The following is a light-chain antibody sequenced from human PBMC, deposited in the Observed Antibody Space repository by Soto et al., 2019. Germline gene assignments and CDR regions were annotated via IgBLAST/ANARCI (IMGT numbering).Light chain of an antibody. CDR3: LQYNSYPWT. J-gene: IGKJ1*01. CDR2: LAS. CDR1: QSLQHSNGYNY. V-gene: IGKV2-28*01. Sequence: DIVMTQSPLSLPVTPGEEASIYCRSSQSLQHSNGYNYLDWYFQKQGQSPQLXIHLASNRASGVPSRFGGSGSGTEVNLTISSLQPDDFATYYCLQYNSYPWTFGQGTKVDIK.